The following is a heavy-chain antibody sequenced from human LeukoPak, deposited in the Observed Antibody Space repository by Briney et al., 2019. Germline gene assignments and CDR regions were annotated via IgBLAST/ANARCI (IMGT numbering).Heavy chain of an antibody. J-gene: IGHJ4*02. CDR3: ARDRRNRDYHYGSGSYAYFDY. CDR1: GFTVSSNY. V-gene: IGHV3-66*01. D-gene: IGHD3-10*01. CDR2: IYSGGST. Sequence: GGSLRLSCAASGFTVSSNYMSWVRQAPGKGLEWVSVIYSGGSTYYADSVKGRFTISRDNSKNTLYLQMNSLRAEDTAVYYCARDRRNRDYHYGSGSYAYFDYWGQGTLVTVSS.